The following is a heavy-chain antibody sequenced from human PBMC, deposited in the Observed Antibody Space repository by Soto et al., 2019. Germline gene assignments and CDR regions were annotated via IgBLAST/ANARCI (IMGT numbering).Heavy chain of an antibody. CDR1: GYPVTAYY. D-gene: IGHD3-3*01. CDR3: ARGGGVGVAGSAAFDM. CDR2: INPATGAA. V-gene: IGHV1-2*02. Sequence: QLHLVQSGAVVKKPGASVTVSCSASGYPVTAYYMHWVRQAPGRGLEWMGGINPATGAAKYTQTFQGRVTMTRDTSPSTVFMELSGLTSEDTAVFYCARGGGVGVAGSAAFDMWGQGTVVTVS. J-gene: IGHJ3*02.